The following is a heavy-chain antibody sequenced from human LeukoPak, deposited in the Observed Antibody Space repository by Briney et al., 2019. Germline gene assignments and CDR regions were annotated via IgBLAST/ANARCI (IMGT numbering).Heavy chain of an antibody. V-gene: IGHV3-7*02. CDR2: TNEAGSDK. Sequence: GGSLRLSCAASVISFSEYWMGWVRQAPGKGLEWVAHTNEAGSDKYYVDSVKGRFTMSRDNAKNSLYLHMNSLRAEDTALYYCLSWLTLRASDPFDHWGQGTLVTVSS. CDR3: LSWLTLRASDPFDH. D-gene: IGHD2/OR15-2a*01. J-gene: IGHJ4*02. CDR1: VISFSEYW.